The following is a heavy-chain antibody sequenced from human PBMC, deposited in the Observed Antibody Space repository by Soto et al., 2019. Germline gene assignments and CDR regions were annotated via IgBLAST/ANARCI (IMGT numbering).Heavy chain of an antibody. J-gene: IGHJ4*02. CDR2: INSDGSST. Sequence: TGGSLRLSCAASGFTFSSYWMHWFRQAPGKGLVWVSRINSDGSSTSYADSVKGRFTISRDNAKNTLYLQMNSLRAEDTAVYYCARVHYDILTGYHNLFDYWGQGTLVTVSS. CDR3: ARVHYDILTGYHNLFDY. D-gene: IGHD3-9*01. V-gene: IGHV3-74*01. CDR1: GFTFSSYW.